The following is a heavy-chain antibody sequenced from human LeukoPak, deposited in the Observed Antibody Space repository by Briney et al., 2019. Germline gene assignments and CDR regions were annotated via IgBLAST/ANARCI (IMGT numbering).Heavy chain of an antibody. Sequence: ASVKVSCKASGYTFTSYAMNWVRQAPGQGLEWMGWISAYNGNTNYAQKLQGRVTMTTDTSTSTAYMELRSLRSDDTAVYYCASNGDSSFDYWGQGTLVTVSS. D-gene: IGHD4-17*01. CDR3: ASNGDSSFDY. CDR1: GYTFTSYA. J-gene: IGHJ4*02. CDR2: ISAYNGNT. V-gene: IGHV1-18*01.